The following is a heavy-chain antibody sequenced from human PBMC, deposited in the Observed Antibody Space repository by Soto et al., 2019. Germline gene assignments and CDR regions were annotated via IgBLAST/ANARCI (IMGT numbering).Heavy chain of an antibody. Sequence: GGSLRLSCAASGFTFSSYGMHWVRQAPGKGLEWVSAISGSGGSTYYADSVKGRFTISRDNSKNTLYLQMNSLRAEDTAVYYCAKGGYCTNGVCPDSTYYGMDVWGQGTTVTVSS. CDR1: GFTFSSYG. D-gene: IGHD2-8*01. CDR2: ISGSGGST. V-gene: IGHV3-23*01. J-gene: IGHJ6*02. CDR3: AKGGYCTNGVCPDSTYYGMDV.